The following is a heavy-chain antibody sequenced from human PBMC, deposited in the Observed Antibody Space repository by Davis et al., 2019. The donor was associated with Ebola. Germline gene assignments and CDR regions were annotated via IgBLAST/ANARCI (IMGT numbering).Heavy chain of an antibody. Sequence: PGESLKISCAASGFTFSNYNMNWVRQAPGKGLEWVSYITTSSTYIYYADSVEGRFTISRDNAKNSLYLQMSSLRSEDTAVYYCARDSGNRYVSGNYHSSPDYWGQGTLVTVSS. CDR1: GFTFSNYN. J-gene: IGHJ4*02. CDR3: ARDSGNRYVSGNYHSSPDY. CDR2: ITTSSTYI. D-gene: IGHD3-10*01. V-gene: IGHV3-21*01.